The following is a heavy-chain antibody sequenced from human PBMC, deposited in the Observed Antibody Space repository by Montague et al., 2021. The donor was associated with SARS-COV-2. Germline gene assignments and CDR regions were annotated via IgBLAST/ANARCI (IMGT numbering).Heavy chain of an antibody. Sequence: SLRLSCAASGFTFSSYSVNWVRQAPGKGLEWISYISSSTNIIYYADSVKGRFTISRDNARKSLYLQMNSLRGDDTAVYYCAKDLVLRAARPDALDVWGQGTMVTVSS. V-gene: IGHV3-48*04. CDR1: GFTFSSYS. CDR3: AKDLVLRAARPDALDV. CDR2: ISSSTNII. J-gene: IGHJ3*01. D-gene: IGHD6-6*01.